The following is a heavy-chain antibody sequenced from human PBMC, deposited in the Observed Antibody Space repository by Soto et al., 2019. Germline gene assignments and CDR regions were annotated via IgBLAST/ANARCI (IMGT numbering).Heavy chain of an antibody. CDR2: IIPIVGSA. D-gene: IGHD2-2*01. CDR3: ARSQGSSTSLEIYYYYYYGMDV. J-gene: IGHJ6*02. Sequence: QVQLVQSGAEVKKPGSSVKVSCKASGGTFSSYAISWVLQAPGQGLEWMGGIIPIVGSANYAQKFQGRVTITADESTSTAYMDLCSLRSEDTAVYYCARSQGSSTSLEIYYYYYYGMDVWGQGTTVTVSS. V-gene: IGHV1-69*01. CDR1: GGTFSSYA.